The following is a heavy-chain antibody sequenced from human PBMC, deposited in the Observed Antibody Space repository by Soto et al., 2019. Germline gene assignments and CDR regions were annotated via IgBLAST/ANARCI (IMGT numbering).Heavy chain of an antibody. D-gene: IGHD3-9*01. J-gene: IGHJ5*02. CDR3: ARSSYDILTGSHGESWFDP. Sequence: PSVKVSCRASGGTFSSYAISLVRQAPGQWLEWMGGIIPIFGTANYAQKFQGRVTITADESTSTAYMELSSLRSEDTAVYYCARSSYDILTGSHGESWFDPWGQGTLVTVSS. CDR2: IIPIFGTA. CDR1: GGTFSSYA. V-gene: IGHV1-69*13.